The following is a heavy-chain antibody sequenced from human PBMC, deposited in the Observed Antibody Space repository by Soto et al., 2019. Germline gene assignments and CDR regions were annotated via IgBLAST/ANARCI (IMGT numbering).Heavy chain of an antibody. Sequence: SETLSLTCTVSGGSISSGGYYWSWIRQHPGKGLEWIGYIYYSGSTYYNPSLKSRVTISVDTSKNQFSLKLSSVTAADTAVYYCARGNLDYDSSGYYSRNSDAFDIWGQGTMVTVSS. V-gene: IGHV4-31*03. D-gene: IGHD3-22*01. J-gene: IGHJ3*02. CDR1: GGSISSGGYY. CDR3: ARGNLDYDSSGYYSRNSDAFDI. CDR2: IYYSGST.